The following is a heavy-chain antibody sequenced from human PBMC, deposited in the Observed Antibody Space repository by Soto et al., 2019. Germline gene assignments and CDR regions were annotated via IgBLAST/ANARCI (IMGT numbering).Heavy chain of an antibody. CDR1: GFTFSSYA. D-gene: IGHD2-15*01. CDR3: AKSAFVVVVAAKNWFDP. V-gene: IGHV3-23*01. J-gene: IGHJ5*02. CDR2: ISGSGGST. Sequence: GGSLRLSCAASGFTFSSYAMSWVRQAPGKGLEWVSAISGSGGSTYYADSVKGRFTISRDNSKNKLYLQMNSLRAEDTAVYYCAKSAFVVVVAAKNWFDPWGQGTLVTVSS.